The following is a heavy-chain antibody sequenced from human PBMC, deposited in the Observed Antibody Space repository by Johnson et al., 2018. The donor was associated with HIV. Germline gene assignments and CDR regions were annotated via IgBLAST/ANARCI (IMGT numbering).Heavy chain of an antibody. CDR2: IWYDGSNK. CDR1: GFTFSSYG. D-gene: IGHD6-13*01. Sequence: QVQLVESGGGLVQPGGSLRLSCAASGFTFSSYGMHWVRQAPGKGLEWVAVIWYDGSNKYYADSVKGRFTISRDNSKNTLYLQMNSLRAEDTAVYYCAKVRRGSSWYIAFDIWGQGTMVTVSS. J-gene: IGHJ3*02. CDR3: AKVRRGSSWYIAFDI. V-gene: IGHV3-33*06.